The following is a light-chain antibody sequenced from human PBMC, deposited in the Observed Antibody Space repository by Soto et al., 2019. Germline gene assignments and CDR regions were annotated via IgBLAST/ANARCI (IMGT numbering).Light chain of an antibody. CDR1: SSDIGGYDY. CDR2: EIN. J-gene: IGLJ2*01. Sequence: QSALTQPASVSGSPGQSITISCTGTSSDIGGYDYVSWFQQHPGKAPKLIISEINNRPSGVSNRVSGSKSGNTASLTISGIQAEDESDYYCISFTGSSTLVVFGGGTKLTVL. CDR3: ISFTGSSTLVV. V-gene: IGLV2-14*01.